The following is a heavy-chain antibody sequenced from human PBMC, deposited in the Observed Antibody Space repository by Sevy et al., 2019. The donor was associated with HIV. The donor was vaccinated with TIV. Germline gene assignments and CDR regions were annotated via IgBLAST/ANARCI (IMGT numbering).Heavy chain of an antibody. CDR1: GFTFSSYG. J-gene: IGHJ6*02. V-gene: IGHV3-30*02. Sequence: GGSLRLSCAASGFTFSSYGMHWVRKAPGKGLEWVAFIRYDGSNKYYADSVKGRFTISRDNSKNTLYLQMNSLRAEDTAVYYCAKDLDYIHYYYYGMDVWGQGTTVTVSS. D-gene: IGHD4-4*01. CDR3: AKDLDYIHYYYYGMDV. CDR2: IRYDGSNK.